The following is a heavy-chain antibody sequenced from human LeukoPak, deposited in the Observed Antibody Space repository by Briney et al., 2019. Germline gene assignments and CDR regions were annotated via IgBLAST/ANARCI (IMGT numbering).Heavy chain of an antibody. J-gene: IGHJ4*02. CDR3: TTFYSRLTDY. Sequence: GGSLRLSCAASGVNLNSYLISWVRQAPGKGLEWLANINQDGSEKYYVDSVKGRFTISRDNAKNSLYLQMNSLRAEDTAVYYCTTFYSRLTDYWGQGTLVTVSS. V-gene: IGHV3-7*05. CDR1: GVNLNSYL. D-gene: IGHD2/OR15-2a*01. CDR2: INQDGSEK.